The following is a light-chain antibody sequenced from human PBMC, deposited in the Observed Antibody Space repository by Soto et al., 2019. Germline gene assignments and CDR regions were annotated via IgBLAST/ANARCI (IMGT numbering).Light chain of an antibody. Sequence: QSALTQPASVSGSPGQSITISCTGTSSDVGGYNYDSWYQQHPGKAPKLMIYEVSNRPSGVSNRFSGSKSGNAASLTISGLQAEDEADSYCSSYTSTSTRVFGGGTKLTVL. V-gene: IGLV2-14*01. J-gene: IGLJ3*02. CDR3: SSYTSTSTRV. CDR2: EVS. CDR1: SSDVGGYNY.